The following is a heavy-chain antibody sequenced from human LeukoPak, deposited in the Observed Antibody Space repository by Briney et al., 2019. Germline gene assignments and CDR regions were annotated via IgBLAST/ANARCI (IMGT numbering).Heavy chain of an antibody. CDR1: GFTFTNYA. CDR2: ISSSSSTI. J-gene: IGHJ4*02. CDR3: ARGVVIIDY. Sequence: GGSLRLSCAASGFTFTNYALDWVRQAPGKGLEWVSYISSSSSTIYYADSVKGRFTISRDNAKNSLYLQMNSLRDEDTAVYYCARGVVIIDYWGQGTLVTVSS. V-gene: IGHV3-48*02. D-gene: IGHD3-3*01.